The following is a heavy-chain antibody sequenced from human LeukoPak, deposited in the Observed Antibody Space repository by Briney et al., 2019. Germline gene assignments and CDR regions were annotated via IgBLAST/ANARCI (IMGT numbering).Heavy chain of an antibody. V-gene: IGHV3-21*01. CDR2: ISSSSSYI. D-gene: IGHD6-13*01. CDR1: GFTFSTYS. CDR3: ARVPGVAAALYYFDY. Sequence: GGSLRLSCAASGFTFSTYSINWVRQAPGKGLEWVSSISSSSSYISYADSLKGRFTISRDNAKNSLYLQMNSLRAEDTAVYYCARVPGVAAALYYFDYWGQGTLVTVSS. J-gene: IGHJ4*02.